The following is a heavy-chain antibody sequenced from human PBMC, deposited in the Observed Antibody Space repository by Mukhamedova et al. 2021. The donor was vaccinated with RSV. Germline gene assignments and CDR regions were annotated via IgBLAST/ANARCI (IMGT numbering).Heavy chain of an antibody. J-gene: IGHJ4*02. CDR2: SYYSGST. D-gene: IGHD3-16*01. CDR3: ARSYGAGGRFDN. V-gene: IGHV4-31*01. Sequence: GKGLEWIGYSYYSGSTYYNPSLKSQVTISVDTSKNQFSLKLNSVTAADTAVYYCARSYGAGGRFDNWGQGTLVTVSS.